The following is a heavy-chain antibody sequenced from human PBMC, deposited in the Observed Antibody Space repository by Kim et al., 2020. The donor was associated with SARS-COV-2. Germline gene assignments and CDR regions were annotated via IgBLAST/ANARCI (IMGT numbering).Heavy chain of an antibody. V-gene: IGHV3-33*03. CDR3: AKDFLCAGGGCDAQWADSGLDG. CDR1: GLSFSNYA. CDR2: IWYDGSNK. J-gene: IGHJ6*02. Sequence: GGSLRLSCVASGLSFSNYAIHWVRQAPGKGLEWVAVIWYDGSNKIYAASVKGRFTGSRDNSKNTAYLQMDSLGAEETAVYHCAKDFLCAGGGCDAQWADSGLDGGSQGTTVTV. D-gene: IGHD2-15*01.